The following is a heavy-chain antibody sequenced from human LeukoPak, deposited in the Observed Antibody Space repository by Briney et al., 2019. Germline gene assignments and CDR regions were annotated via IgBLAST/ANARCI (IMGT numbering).Heavy chain of an antibody. D-gene: IGHD5-24*01. V-gene: IGHV4-59*01. CDR3: ARVRRDGYNSHDY. CDR2: IYYSGTT. Sequence: SETLSLTCTVSGGSITSYYWSWIRQPPGKGLECIGYIYYSGTTYYNPSLKSRVTISVDTSKNQFSLKLSSVTAADTAVYYCARVRRDGYNSHDYWGQGTLVTVSS. CDR1: GGSITSYY. J-gene: IGHJ4*02.